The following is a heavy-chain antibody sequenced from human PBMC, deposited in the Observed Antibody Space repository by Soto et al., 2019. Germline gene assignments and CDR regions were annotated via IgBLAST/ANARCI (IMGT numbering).Heavy chain of an antibody. CDR3: ATVHNVLRFLEWLLSDYYHYGMDV. CDR2: ISYDGSNK. J-gene: IGHJ6*02. V-gene: IGHV3-30-3*01. D-gene: IGHD3-3*01. Sequence: GGSRRLSWAASGFTVSSYAMHWVRQAPGKGLGWVAVISYDGSNKYYADSVKGRFTISRDNSKNTLYLQMNSLRAEDTAVYYCATVHNVLRFLEWLLSDYYHYGMDVWGQGTTVTGSS. CDR1: GFTVSSYA.